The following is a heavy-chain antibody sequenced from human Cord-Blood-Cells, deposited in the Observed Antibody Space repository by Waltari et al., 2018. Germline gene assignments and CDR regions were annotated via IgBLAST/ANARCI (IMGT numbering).Heavy chain of an antibody. CDR1: GGSFSGYY. CDR3: ARRAATTVDY. Sequence: QVQLQQCGAGLLKPSETLSLTCAVYGGSFSGYYRSGIRQPPGKGLEWIGEINHSGSTDYNPSLKSRVTISGDTSKNQFSLKLSSVTAADTAVYYCARRAATTVDYWGQGTLVTVSS. V-gene: IGHV4-34*01. J-gene: IGHJ4*02. CDR2: INHSGST. D-gene: IGHD2-15*01.